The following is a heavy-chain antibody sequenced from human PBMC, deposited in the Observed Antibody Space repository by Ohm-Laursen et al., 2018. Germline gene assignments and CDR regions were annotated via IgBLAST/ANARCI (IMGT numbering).Heavy chain of an antibody. J-gene: IGHJ4*02. CDR3: ARGPAYYYDSSGYSPLDY. V-gene: IGHV4-34*01. D-gene: IGHD3-22*01. Sequence: GTLSLTCSVYGGSFSGYYWSWIRQPPGKGLEWIGEINHSGSTNYNPSLKSRVTISVDTSKNQFSLKLSSVTAADTAVYYCARGPAYYYDSSGYSPLDYWGQGTLVTVSS. CDR1: GGSFSGYY. CDR2: INHSGST.